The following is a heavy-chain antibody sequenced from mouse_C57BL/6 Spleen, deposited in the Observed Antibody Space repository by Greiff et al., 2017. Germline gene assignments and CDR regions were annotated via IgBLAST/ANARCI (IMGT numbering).Heavy chain of an antibody. CDR3: ATNFYYGSSLAY. J-gene: IGHJ3*01. CDR1: GFTFSDYG. V-gene: IGHV5-17*01. Sequence: EVQVVESGGGLVKPGGSLKLSCAASGFTFSDYGMHWVRQAPEKGLEWVAYISSGSSTIYYADTVKGRFTISRDNAKNTLFLQMTSLRSEDTAMYYCATNFYYGSSLAYWGQGTLVTVSA. CDR2: ISSGSSTI. D-gene: IGHD1-1*01.